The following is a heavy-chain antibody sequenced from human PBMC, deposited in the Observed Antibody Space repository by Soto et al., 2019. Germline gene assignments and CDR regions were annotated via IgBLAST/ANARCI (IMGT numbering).Heavy chain of an antibody. CDR3: ARRHSGGFFRFFDS. CDR1: GGSLSTNP. D-gene: IGHD2-15*01. Sequence: GASVKVSCKASGGSLSTNPISWVRQAPAQGLEWMGGTGSGTGPGNHAQKFQGRLTVTADKSTSTVYMELTNLSSEDTAVYYCARRHSGGFFRFFDSWGQGTLVTVSS. J-gene: IGHJ4*02. CDR2: TGSGTGPG. V-gene: IGHV1-69*06.